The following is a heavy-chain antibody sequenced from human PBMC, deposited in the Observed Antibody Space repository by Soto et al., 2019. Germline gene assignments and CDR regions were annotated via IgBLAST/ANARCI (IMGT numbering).Heavy chain of an antibody. J-gene: IGHJ4*02. V-gene: IGHV4-59*01. CDR1: GGSISNYY. Sequence: PXETLSLTCTISGGSISNYYWSWIRQPPGKGLEWIGYIYYSGSTNYNPSLKSRVTISVDTSKNQFSLKLSSVTAADAAMYFCARTDYYDSSGSFGYWGQGTLVTVSS. D-gene: IGHD3-22*01. CDR3: ARTDYYDSSGSFGY. CDR2: IYYSGST.